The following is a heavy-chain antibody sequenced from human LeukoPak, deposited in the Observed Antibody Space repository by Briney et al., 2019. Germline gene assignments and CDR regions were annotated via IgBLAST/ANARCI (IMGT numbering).Heavy chain of an antibody. CDR1: GYTFTGYY. CDR3: ARDKYYYDSSGYYPDY. D-gene: IGHD3-22*01. J-gene: IGHJ4*02. Sequence: GASVTVSCKASGYTFTGYYMHWGRQAPGQGLEWMGWINPNSGGTNYAQKFQGRVAMTRDTSISTAYMEMSRLRSDDKAVYYCARDKYYYDSSGYYPDYWGQGTLVTVSS. CDR2: INPNSGGT. V-gene: IGHV1-2*02.